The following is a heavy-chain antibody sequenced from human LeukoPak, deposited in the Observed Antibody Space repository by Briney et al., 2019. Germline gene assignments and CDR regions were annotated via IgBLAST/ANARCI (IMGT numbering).Heavy chain of an antibody. J-gene: IGHJ5*02. D-gene: IGHD2-15*01. CDR1: GFTFSSYA. CDR2: ISGSGGST. CDR3: AKDQDCSDGSCYYLNWFDP. V-gene: IGHV3-23*01. Sequence: GGSLRLSCAASGFTFSSYAMSWVRQAPGKGLEWVSAISGSGGSTYYADSVKGRFTISRDNSKNTLYLQMNSLRAEDTAVYYCAKDQDCSDGSCYYLNWFDPWGQGTLVTVSS.